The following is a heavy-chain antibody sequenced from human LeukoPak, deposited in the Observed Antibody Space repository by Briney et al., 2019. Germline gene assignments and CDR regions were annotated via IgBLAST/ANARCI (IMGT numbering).Heavy chain of an antibody. D-gene: IGHD3-22*01. CDR2: INHSGST. J-gene: IGHJ5*02. Sequence: XWXRXXPXXXLEWIGXINHSGSTNYNPSLKSRVTISVDTSKNQFSLKLSSVTAADTAVYYCASDGTGAGYYYDSSGYSSWGQGTLVTVSS. CDR3: ASDGTGAGYYYDSSGYSS. V-gene: IGHV4-34*01.